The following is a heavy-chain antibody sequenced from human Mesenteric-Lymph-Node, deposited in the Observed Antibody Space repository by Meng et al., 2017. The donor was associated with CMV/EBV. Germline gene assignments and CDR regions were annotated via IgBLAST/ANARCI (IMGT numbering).Heavy chain of an antibody. CDR2: IKEEGSEQ. D-gene: IGHD5/OR15-5a*01. J-gene: IGHJ4*02. Sequence: GESLKIPCAASGFSVSSDFVSWVRQAPGKGLEWVANIKEEGSEQYYVESVKGRFTNSRDKSKNTLYLQMNSLRPEVTAVYYCAKDFTPVSDPWYFDYWGQGTLVTVSS. V-gene: IGHV3-7*01. CDR3: AKDFTPVSDPWYFDY. CDR1: GFSVSSDF.